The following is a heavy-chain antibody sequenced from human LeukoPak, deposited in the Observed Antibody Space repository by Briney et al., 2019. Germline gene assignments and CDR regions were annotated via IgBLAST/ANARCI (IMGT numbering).Heavy chain of an antibody. D-gene: IGHD3-22*01. CDR1: GFTFSSYG. CDR2: ISGSGGST. CDR3: ARDLGQYYDTSDNWFDT. J-gene: IGHJ5*02. Sequence: GGSLRLSCAASGFTFSSYGMSWVRQAPGKGLEWVSAISGSGGSTYYADSVKGRFTISRDDAKNTLNLQMNSLRAEDTAVYYCARDLGQYYDTSDNWFDTWGQGVLVTVSS. V-gene: IGHV3-23*01.